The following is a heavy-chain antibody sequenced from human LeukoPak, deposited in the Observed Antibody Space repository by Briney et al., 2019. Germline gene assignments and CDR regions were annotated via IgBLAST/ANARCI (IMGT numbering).Heavy chain of an antibody. V-gene: IGHV6-1*01. CDR1: GDSVSSNSAA. J-gene: IGHJ4*02. Sequence: SQTLSLTCAISGDSVSSNSAAWNWIRQSPSRGLEWLGRTYYRSKWYNDYAVSVKSRITINPDTSKNQFSLQLNSVTPEDTAVYYWERDRRIAAAEIPSKYYFDYWAQGPLVTASS. CDR3: ERDRRIAAAEIPSKYYFDY. CDR2: TYYRSKWYN. D-gene: IGHD6-13*01.